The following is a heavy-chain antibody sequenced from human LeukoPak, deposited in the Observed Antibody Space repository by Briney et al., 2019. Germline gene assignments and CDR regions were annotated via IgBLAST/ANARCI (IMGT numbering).Heavy chain of an antibody. D-gene: IGHD3-10*01. CDR2: IYHSGST. CDR1: GGSISSSNW. CDR3: ARGTLDYYGSGSYYKLLDY. Sequence: SETLSLTCAVSGGSISSSNWWSWVRQPPGKGLEWIGEIYHSGSTNYNPSLKSRVTISVDKSKNQFSLKLSSVTAADTAVYYCARGTLDYYGSGSYYKLLDYWGQGTLVTVSS. J-gene: IGHJ4*02. V-gene: IGHV4-4*02.